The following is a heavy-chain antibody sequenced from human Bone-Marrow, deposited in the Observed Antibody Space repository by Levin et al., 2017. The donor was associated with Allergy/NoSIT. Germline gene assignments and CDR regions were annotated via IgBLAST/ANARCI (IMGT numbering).Heavy chain of an antibody. Sequence: ASQTLSLTCTVSGGSISSSSYYWGWIRQPPGKGLEWIGSIYYSGSTYYNPSLKSRVTISVDTSKNQFSLKLSSVTAADTAVYYCARLLRGMATIYWGQGTLVTVSS. CDR1: GGSISSSSYY. CDR3: ARLLRGMATIY. D-gene: IGHD5-24*01. J-gene: IGHJ4*02. CDR2: IYYSGST. V-gene: IGHV4-39*01.